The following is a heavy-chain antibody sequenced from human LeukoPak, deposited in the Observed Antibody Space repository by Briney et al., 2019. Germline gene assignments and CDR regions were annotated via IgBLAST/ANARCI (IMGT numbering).Heavy chain of an antibody. V-gene: IGHV3-74*01. CDR2: INSDGSST. CDR1: GFTFSSTW. CDR3: ARVPPPSDYYYYYMDV. Sequence: GGSLRLSCTASGFTFSSTWMHWVRQAPGKGLLWVSRINSDGSSTIYADSVKGRFTISRDNSKNTLYLQMNSLRAEDTAVYYCARVPPPSDYYYYYMDVWGKGTTVTISS. J-gene: IGHJ6*03.